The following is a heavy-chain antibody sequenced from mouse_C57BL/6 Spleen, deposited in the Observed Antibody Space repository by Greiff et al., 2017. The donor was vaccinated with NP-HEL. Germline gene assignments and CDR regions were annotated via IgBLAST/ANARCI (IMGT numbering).Heavy chain of an antibody. CDR3: ARKGAPITTVVDWYFDV. V-gene: IGHV1-43*01. CDR2: INPSTGGT. D-gene: IGHD1-1*01. J-gene: IGHJ1*03. Sequence: EVQLQQSGPELVKPGASVKISCKASGYSFTGYYMHWVKQSSEKSLEWIGEINPSTGGTSYNQKFKGKATLTVDKSSSTAYMQLKSLTSEDSAVYYCARKGAPITTVVDWYFDVWGTGTTVTVSS. CDR1: GYSFTGYY.